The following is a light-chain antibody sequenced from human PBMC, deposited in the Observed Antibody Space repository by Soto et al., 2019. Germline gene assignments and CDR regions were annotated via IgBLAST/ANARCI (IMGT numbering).Light chain of an antibody. CDR3: GTWDSSLSAYE. Sequence: QSVLTQPPSVSAAPGPKVTISCPGNSSNIGDNYVTWYQQLPGTAPQLLIYDNNKRPSGIPDRFSGSKSGTSATLGITGLQTGDEADYYCGTWDSSLSAYEFGTGTKVTVL. V-gene: IGLV1-51*01. CDR1: SSNIGDNY. CDR2: DNN. J-gene: IGLJ1*01.